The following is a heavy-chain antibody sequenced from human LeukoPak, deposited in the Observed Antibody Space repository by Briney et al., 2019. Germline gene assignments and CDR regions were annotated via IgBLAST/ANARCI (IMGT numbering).Heavy chain of an antibody. CDR2: INPNSGGT. V-gene: IGHV1-2*02. J-gene: IGHJ6*02. CDR3: ARAAGTAGYCSSTNCYRYYYGMDV. Sequence: ASVKVSCKASGYTFTGYYMHWVRQAPGQGLEWMGWINPNSGGTNYAQKFQGRVTMTRDTSISTAYMELSRLRSDDTAVYYCARAAGTAGYCSSTNCYRYYYGMDVWGQGTTVTVSS. CDR1: GYTFTGYY. D-gene: IGHD2-2*03.